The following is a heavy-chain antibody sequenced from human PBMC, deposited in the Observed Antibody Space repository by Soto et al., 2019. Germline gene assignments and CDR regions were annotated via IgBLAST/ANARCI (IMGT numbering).Heavy chain of an antibody. D-gene: IGHD6-19*01. J-gene: IGHJ4*02. CDR3: ARGAVAGTPYFDY. Sequence: ASGKVPCKASGYTFSSYGISWVRQAPGQGLEWMGWISAYNGNTNYAQKLQGRVTMTTDTSTSTAYMELRSLRSDDAAVYYCARGAVAGTPYFDYWGQGTLVTVSS. V-gene: IGHV1-18*01. CDR1: GYTFSSYG. CDR2: ISAYNGNT.